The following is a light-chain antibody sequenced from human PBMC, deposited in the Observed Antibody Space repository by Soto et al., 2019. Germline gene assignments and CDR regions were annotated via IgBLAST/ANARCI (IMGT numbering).Light chain of an antibody. J-gene: IGLJ3*02. CDR1: TSKVGRNA. CDR3: ATWNDSLDGVV. V-gene: IGLV1-44*01. CDR2: HNN. Sequence: QSVLTQPPSVSGTPGQGVTISCSGSTSKVGRNAVNWFQQLPGTAPKLLIYHNNQRPSGVPGRFSASKSGASASLAISVLQSEDEADYYCATWNDSLDGVVFGGGTKVTVL.